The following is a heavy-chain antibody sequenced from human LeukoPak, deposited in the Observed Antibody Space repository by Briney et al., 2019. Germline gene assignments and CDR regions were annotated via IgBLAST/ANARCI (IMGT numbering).Heavy chain of an antibody. D-gene: IGHD3-3*01. Sequence: GGSLRLSCAASGFTFSSYGMHWVRQAPGKGLEWVTIIWYDGSNKYYADSMKGRFSTSRDNSKNTLYLQMNSLRAEDTAVYYCARDSTYYDFWSGYYVSHGMDVWGQGTTVTVSS. J-gene: IGHJ6*02. V-gene: IGHV3-33*01. CDR1: GFTFSSYG. CDR3: ARDSTYYDFWSGYYVSHGMDV. CDR2: IWYDGSNK.